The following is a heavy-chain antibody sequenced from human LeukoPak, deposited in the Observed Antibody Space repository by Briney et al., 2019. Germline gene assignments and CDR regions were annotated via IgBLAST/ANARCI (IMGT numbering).Heavy chain of an antibody. Sequence: GGSLRLSCSASGFTFSSYAMHWVRQAPGKGLEYVSAISSNGGNTYYADSVKGRFTISRDNSKNTLYLQMSSLRAEDTAVYYCVKDEGWGELSYYFDYWGQGTLVTVSS. D-gene: IGHD3-16*02. CDR2: ISSNGGNT. V-gene: IGHV3-64D*06. CDR1: GFTFSSYA. CDR3: VKDEGWGELSYYFDY. J-gene: IGHJ4*02.